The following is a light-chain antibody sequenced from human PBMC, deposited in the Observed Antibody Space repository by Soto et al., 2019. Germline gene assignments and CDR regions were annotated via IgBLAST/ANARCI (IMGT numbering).Light chain of an antibody. CDR3: QQYHNWPPQYT. Sequence: EIVMTQSPATLSWSPGERATLSCRASQTISDNLAWFQQKSGQAPRLLIHGAFKRATGVPDRFSGSGSGTEFTLTISSLQSEDSAVYYCQQYHNWPPQYTFGQGTKLQIK. V-gene: IGKV3-15*01. J-gene: IGKJ2*01. CDR1: QTISDN. CDR2: GAF.